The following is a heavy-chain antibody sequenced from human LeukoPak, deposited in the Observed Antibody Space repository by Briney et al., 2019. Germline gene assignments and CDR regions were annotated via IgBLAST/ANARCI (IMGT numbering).Heavy chain of an antibody. CDR2: IIPIFGTA. CDR1: GGTFSSYA. J-gene: IGHJ4*02. D-gene: IGHD1-7*01. V-gene: IGHV1-69*13. CDR3: ARSVRNYFKSYFDY. Sequence: GASVKVSCKASGGTFSSYAISWVRQAPGQGLEWMGGIIPIFGTANYAQKFQGRVTITADESTSTAYMELSSLRSEDTAVYYCARSVRNYFKSYFDYWGQGTLVTVSS.